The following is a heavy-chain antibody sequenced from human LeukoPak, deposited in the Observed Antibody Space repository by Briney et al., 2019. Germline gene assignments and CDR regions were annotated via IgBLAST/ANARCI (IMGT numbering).Heavy chain of an antibody. Sequence: GRSLRLSCAGSGFTFSNYGMHWVRQAPGKGLEWVTLISYDGSNTSYADSVKGRLTISRDDSKNTLNLQMNSLRPEDTAVYYCAKGRVEHCSGGNCYRNFDYWGQGTLVTVSS. V-gene: IGHV3-30*18. CDR1: GFTFSNYG. J-gene: IGHJ4*02. CDR3: AKGRVEHCSGGNCYRNFDY. CDR2: ISYDGSNT. D-gene: IGHD2-15*01.